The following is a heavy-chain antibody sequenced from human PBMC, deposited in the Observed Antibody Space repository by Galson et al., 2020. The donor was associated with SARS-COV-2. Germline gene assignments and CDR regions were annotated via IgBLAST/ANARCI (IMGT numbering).Heavy chain of an antibody. D-gene: IGHD2-15*01. J-gene: IGHJ4*02. V-gene: IGHV2-70*04. CDR3: DGRAGFCSGDTCYLVYFDF. CDR2: IDWDDDK. CDR1: GFSLSTRAMR. Sequence: SGPTLMKPTQTLTLTCSFSGFSLSTRAMRVSWIRQPPAKDLKWLARIDWDDDKFYSTSLRTRLTISTDTSKIQVVLTMTNMDPVDTATYHCDGRAGFCSGDTCYLVYFDFWGQGTLVVVSS.